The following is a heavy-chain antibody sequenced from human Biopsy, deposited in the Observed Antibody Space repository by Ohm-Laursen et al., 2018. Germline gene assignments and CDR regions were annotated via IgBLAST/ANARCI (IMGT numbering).Heavy chain of an antibody. CDR2: ISYNERT. V-gene: IGHV4-59*12. D-gene: IGHD3-9*01. Sequence: SETLSLTCIVSGDSINSSYWSWIRQAPGKGLEWIGYISYNERTHYNPSLTSRLAISFDTSNNRISLQLRSVSVADTAVYYCVREPKTGTAEAWYFDLWGRGSPVTVPS. CDR3: VREPKTGTAEAWYFDL. J-gene: IGHJ2*01. CDR1: GDSINSSY.